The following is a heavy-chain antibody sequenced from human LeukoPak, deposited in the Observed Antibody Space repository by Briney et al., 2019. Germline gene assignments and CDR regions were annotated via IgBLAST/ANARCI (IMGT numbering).Heavy chain of an antibody. CDR3: ASTYDSLTVPHYDFDY. D-gene: IGHD3-9*01. V-gene: IGHV3-30*04. CDR2: ISYDGSNK. J-gene: IGHJ4*02. Sequence: GGSLRLSCAASGFTFSSYAMHWVRQAPGKGLEWVAVISYDGSNKYYADSVKGRFTISRDNSKNTLYLQMNSLRAEDTAVYYCASTYDSLTVPHYDFDYWGQGTLVTVSS. CDR1: GFTFSSYA.